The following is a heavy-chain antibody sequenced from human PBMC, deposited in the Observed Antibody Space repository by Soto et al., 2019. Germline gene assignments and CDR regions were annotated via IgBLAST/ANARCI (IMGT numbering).Heavy chain of an antibody. CDR3: TTAAGGMWGADY. V-gene: IGHV3-15*01. Sequence: EVRLVESVGGLVKPGGSLRLSCAASGFTFSNVWMSWVRQAPGKGLEWVGRVKSKSDGATTDYAAPVKGRFTVSRDDSQNTLSLQMDSLKIEDTAVYFCTTAAGGMWGADYWGQGTPVTVPS. D-gene: IGHD1-26*01. J-gene: IGHJ4*02. CDR2: VKSKSDGATT. CDR1: GFTFSNVW.